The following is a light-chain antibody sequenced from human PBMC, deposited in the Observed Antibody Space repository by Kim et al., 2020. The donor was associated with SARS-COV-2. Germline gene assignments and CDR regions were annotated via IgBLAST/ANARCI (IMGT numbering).Light chain of an antibody. CDR3: QVWDSSSDQPYWV. CDR2: YDS. J-gene: IGLJ3*02. CDR1: NTGRKS. Sequence: KTAKITCGGKNTGRKSVHGYQQKPGQATVLVMYYDSDRPAGIPERFSGSNSGNTATLSISRVEDGDEADYYCQVWDSSSDQPYWVFGGGTQLTVL. V-gene: IGLV3-21*04.